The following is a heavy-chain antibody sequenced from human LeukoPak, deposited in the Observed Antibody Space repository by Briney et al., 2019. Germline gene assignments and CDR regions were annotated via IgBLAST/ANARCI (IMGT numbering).Heavy chain of an antibody. Sequence: PGGSLRLSCAASGFTFSSYSMNWARQAPGKGLEWVSSISSSSSYIYYADSVKGRFTISRDNAKNSLYLQMNSLRAEDTAVYYCARDRDIVVVPAARGNWFDPWGQGTLVTVSS. CDR2: ISSSSSYI. V-gene: IGHV3-21*01. CDR3: ARDRDIVVVPAARGNWFDP. J-gene: IGHJ5*02. D-gene: IGHD2-2*01. CDR1: GFTFSSYS.